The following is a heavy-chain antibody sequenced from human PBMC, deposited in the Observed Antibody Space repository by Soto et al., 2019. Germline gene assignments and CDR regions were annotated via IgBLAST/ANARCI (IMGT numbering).Heavy chain of an antibody. CDR1: GGTFSSYA. J-gene: IGHJ4*02. CDR2: IIPIFGTA. V-gene: IGHV1-69*13. D-gene: IGHD2-15*01. CDR3: ARDGYCSGGSCRFDY. Sequence: SVKVSCKASGGTFSSYAISWVRQAPGQGLEWMGGIIPIFGTANYAQKFQGRVTITADESTCTAYMELSSLRSEDTAVYYCARDGYCSGGSCRFDYWGQGTLVTVSS.